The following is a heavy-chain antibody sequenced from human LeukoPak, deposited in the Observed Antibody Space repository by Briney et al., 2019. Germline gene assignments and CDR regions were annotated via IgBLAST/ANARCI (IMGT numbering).Heavy chain of an antibody. CDR3: ARRDYSDSNGYAPLFAH. CDR2: IKQDGSEK. J-gene: IGHJ4*02. CDR1: GFTFSTYW. Sequence: GGSLRLSCAASGFTFSTYWMSWVRQAPGKGLEWVANIKQDGSEKYYLDSVKGRFTISRDNAKNSLYLQMNSLRAEDTAVYYCARRDYSDSNGYAPLFAHWGQGTLVTVYS. V-gene: IGHV3-7*03. D-gene: IGHD3-22*01.